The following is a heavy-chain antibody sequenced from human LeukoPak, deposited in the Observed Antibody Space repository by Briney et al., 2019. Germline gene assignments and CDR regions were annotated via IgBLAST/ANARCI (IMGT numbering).Heavy chain of an antibody. V-gene: IGHV4-31*03. J-gene: IGHJ4*02. CDR2: IHYSGST. Sequence: SETLSLTCTVSGGSISSGDYYWNWIRQHPGKGLEWIGYIHYSGSTYYNPSLKSRVTISVGTSKNQFSLKLSSVTAADTAVYYCASCSGGSCPPFDYWGQGTLVTVSS. CDR1: GGSISSGDYY. CDR3: ASCSGGSCPPFDY. D-gene: IGHD2-15*01.